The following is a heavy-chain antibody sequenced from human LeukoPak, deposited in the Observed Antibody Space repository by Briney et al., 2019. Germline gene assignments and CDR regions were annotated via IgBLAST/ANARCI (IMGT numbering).Heavy chain of an antibody. CDR1: GGSVSSHTYY. D-gene: IGHD2-2*01. Sequence: SETLSLTCTVSGGSVSSHTYYWGWIRQPPGKGLEWIGSIYYSGSTYYNPSLKSRVTISVDTSKNQFSLKLSSVTAADTAVYYCARHLPAAILSNFDYWGQGTLVTVSS. CDR2: IYYSGST. CDR3: ARHLPAAILSNFDY. J-gene: IGHJ4*02. V-gene: IGHV4-39*01.